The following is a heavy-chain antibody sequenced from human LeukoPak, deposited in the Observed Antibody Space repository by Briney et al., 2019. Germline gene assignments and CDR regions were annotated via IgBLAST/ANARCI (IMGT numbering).Heavy chain of an antibody. J-gene: IGHJ4*02. V-gene: IGHV3-23*01. CDR1: GFTFSSYA. CDR2: ISGSGGST. CDR3: ARGGGYSYGSFDY. D-gene: IGHD5-18*01. Sequence: GGSLRLSCAASGFTFSSYAMSWVRQAPGKGLEWVSAISGSGGSTYYADSVKGRFTISRDNSKNTLYLQMNSLRAEDTAVYYCARGGGYSYGSFDYWGQGTLVTVSS.